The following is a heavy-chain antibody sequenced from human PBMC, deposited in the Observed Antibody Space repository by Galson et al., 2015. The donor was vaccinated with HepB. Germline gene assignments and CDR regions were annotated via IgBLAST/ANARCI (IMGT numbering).Heavy chain of an antibody. CDR3: AKTKRLRLGELSLDAFDI. V-gene: IGHV3-23*01. Sequence: SLRLSCAASGFTFSSYAMSWVRQAPGKGLEWVSAISGSGGSTYYADSVKGRFTISRDNSKNTLYLQMNSLRAEDTAVYYCAKTKRLRLGELSLDAFDIWGQGTMVTVSS. J-gene: IGHJ3*02. D-gene: IGHD3-16*02. CDR2: ISGSGGST. CDR1: GFTFSSYA.